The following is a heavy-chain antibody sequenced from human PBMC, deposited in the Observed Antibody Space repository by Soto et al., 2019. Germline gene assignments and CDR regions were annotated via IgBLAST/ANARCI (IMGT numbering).Heavy chain of an antibody. V-gene: IGHV1-2*04. Sequence: GASVKVSCKASGGTFTGYYMHWVRQAPGQGLEWMGWINPNSGGTNYAQKFQGWVTMTRDTSISTAYMELSRLRSDDTAVYYCAREEIAARQGNGYWGQGTLVTVSS. CDR1: GGTFTGYY. J-gene: IGHJ4*02. CDR3: AREEIAARQGNGY. CDR2: INPNSGGT. D-gene: IGHD6-6*01.